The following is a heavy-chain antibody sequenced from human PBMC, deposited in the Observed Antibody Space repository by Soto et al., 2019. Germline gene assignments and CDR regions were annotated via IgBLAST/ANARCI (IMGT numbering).Heavy chain of an antibody. D-gene: IGHD6-19*01. CDR1: GFTFSSYS. CDR3: AKDRSTKQWLVGMVDF. CDR2: ISYDGSNK. J-gene: IGHJ4*02. V-gene: IGHV3-30*18. Sequence: PGGSLRLSCAASGFTFSSYSMNWVRQAPGKGLEWVAVISYDGSNKYYADSVRGRFTISRDNSKNTLYLQMNSLRAEDTAVYYCAKDRSTKQWLVGMVDFWGQGTLVTVSS.